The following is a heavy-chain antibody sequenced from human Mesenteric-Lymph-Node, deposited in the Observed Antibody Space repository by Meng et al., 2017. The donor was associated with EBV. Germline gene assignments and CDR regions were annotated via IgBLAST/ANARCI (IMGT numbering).Heavy chain of an antibody. V-gene: IGHV1-2*06. CDR1: GYTLNGYY. CDR2: INPNTGGT. D-gene: IGHD3-10*01. Sequence: QGQVVQSGAEVKKPGASVKVSCKASGYTLNGYYLHWVRQAPGHGLEWMGRINPNTGGTDSAQKFQGRVTLTRDTSSSTAYMELNRLRSDDTAVYYCARGGGSGSGSPFDYWGQGTLVTVSS. CDR3: ARGGGSGSGSPFDY. J-gene: IGHJ4*02.